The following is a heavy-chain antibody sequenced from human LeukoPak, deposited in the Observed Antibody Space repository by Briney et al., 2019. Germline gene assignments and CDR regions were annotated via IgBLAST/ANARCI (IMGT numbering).Heavy chain of an antibody. D-gene: IGHD5-12*01. CDR1: GITFSSFW. Sequence: GGSLRLSCAASGITFSSFWMSWVRQAPGKGLEWVANIKQDGSEKYYVDSVKGRFTVSRDNAKNSLYLQMNSLRAEDAAVYYCARPIVATNLDYWGQGTLVTVSS. J-gene: IGHJ4*02. V-gene: IGHV3-7*05. CDR3: ARPIVATNLDY. CDR2: IKQDGSEK.